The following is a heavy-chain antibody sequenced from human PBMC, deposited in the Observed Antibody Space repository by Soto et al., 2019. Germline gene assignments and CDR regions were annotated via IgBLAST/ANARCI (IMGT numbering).Heavy chain of an antibody. J-gene: IGHJ5*02. CDR2: INPNSGAA. CDR1: GYTFTGYF. V-gene: IGHV1-2*02. D-gene: IGHD3-3*01. Sequence: ASVKVSCKASGYTFTGYFMHWVRQAPGQGLEWMGWINPNSGAAKYAQKFQGRVTLSRDASIRTAYMELSGLRSDDTAVYYCARGGGTILAPLPWGQGTLVTVSS. CDR3: ARGGGTILAPLP.